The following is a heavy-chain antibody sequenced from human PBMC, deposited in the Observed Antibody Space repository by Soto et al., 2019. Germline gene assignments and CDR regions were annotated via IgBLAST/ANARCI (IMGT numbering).Heavy chain of an antibody. CDR3: TRVGSSGWYDAFDI. CDR1: GYTFTNYY. J-gene: IGHJ3*02. CDR2: MHPSGDST. D-gene: IGHD6-19*01. V-gene: IGHV1-46*03. Sequence: QVQLVQSGAEVKTPGASVKVSCKASGYTFTNYYLHWVRQAPGQGLEWMGVMHPSGDSTTFALKFQGRLTMTSDTSTSTVSMELSSLRSEDTGVYYCTRVGSSGWYDAFDIWGQGTMVTVSS.